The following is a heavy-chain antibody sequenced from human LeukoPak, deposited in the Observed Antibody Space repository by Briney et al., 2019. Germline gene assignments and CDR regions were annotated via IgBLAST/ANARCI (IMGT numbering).Heavy chain of an antibody. CDR3: TRDYWFDP. CDR2: IYSGGST. CDR1: GFTVSSNY. J-gene: IGHJ5*02. Sequence: GGSLRLSYAASGFTVSSNYMSWVRQAPGKGLEWLSVIYSGGSTYYADSVKGRFTISRDNSKNTVYLQMNSLRVEDTAVYYCTRDYWFDPWGQGTLVTVSS. V-gene: IGHV3-53*01.